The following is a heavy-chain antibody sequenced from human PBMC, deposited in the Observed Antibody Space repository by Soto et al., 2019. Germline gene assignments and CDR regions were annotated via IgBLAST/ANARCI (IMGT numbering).Heavy chain of an antibody. V-gene: IGHV4-59*01. CDR2: IYSSGST. J-gene: IGHJ4*02. CDR3: ARDRQYLGLDY. CDR1: GASISGFY. D-gene: IGHD4-4*01. Sequence: QVQLQESGPGLVKPSETLSLTCTVSGASISGFYWSWIRQPPGKGLEWLGHIYSSGSTNYNPSLKSRVTISVDTSKNQFSLKLSSVTAVDTAVYYCARDRQYLGLDYWGQGTLVTVSS.